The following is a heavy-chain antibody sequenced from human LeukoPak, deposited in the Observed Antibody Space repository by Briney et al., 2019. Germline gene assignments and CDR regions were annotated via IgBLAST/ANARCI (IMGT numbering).Heavy chain of an antibody. CDR1: GGSISSSSYY. V-gene: IGHV4-39*07. D-gene: IGHD6-13*01. J-gene: IGHJ4*02. Sequence: KPSETLSLTCTVSGGSISSSSYYWGWIRQPPGKGLEWIGSIYYSGSTYYNPSLKSRVTISVDTSKNQFSLKLSSVTAADTAVYYCARTPLGDSSSWPYYFHYWGQGTLVTVSS. CDR2: IYYSGST. CDR3: ARTPLGDSSSWPYYFHY.